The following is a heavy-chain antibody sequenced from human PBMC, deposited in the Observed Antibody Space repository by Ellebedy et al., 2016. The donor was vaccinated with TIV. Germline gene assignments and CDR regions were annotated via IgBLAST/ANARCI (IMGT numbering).Heavy chain of an antibody. V-gene: IGHV3-23*01. J-gene: IGHJ4*02. CDR1: GFSFGSFA. Sequence: GGSLRLSCAASGFSFGSFAMHWVRQAPGKGLEWLSVISAVGDNTYHADSVKGRLTITRDNSKNTLFLQLYRLRAEDTAVYYCSKGTSSGFNYDRVGSEYWGQGTLVAV. CDR3: SKGTSSGFNYDRVGSEY. CDR2: ISAVGDNT. D-gene: IGHD3-22*01.